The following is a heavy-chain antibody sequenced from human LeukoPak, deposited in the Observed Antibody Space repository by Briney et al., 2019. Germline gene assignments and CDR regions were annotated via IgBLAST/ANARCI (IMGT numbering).Heavy chain of an antibody. CDR1: GGTFSSYA. CDR2: IIPIFGTA. J-gene: IGHJ6*02. D-gene: IGHD2-2*02. Sequence: SAKVSCKASGGTFSSYAISWVRQAPGQGLEWMGGIIPIFGTANYAQKFQGRVTITADESTSTAYMELSSLRSEDTAVYYCASHNCSSTSCYTAYYYYGMDVWGQGTTVTVSS. CDR3: ASHNCSSTSCYTAYYYYGMDV. V-gene: IGHV1-69*13.